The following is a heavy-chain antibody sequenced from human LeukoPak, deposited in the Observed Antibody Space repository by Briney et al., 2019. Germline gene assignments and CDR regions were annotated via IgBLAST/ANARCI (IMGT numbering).Heavy chain of an antibody. CDR1: GGTFSSYA. Sequence: SCKASGGTFSSYAMHWVRQAPGKGLEWVAVISYDGSNKYYADSVKGRFTISRDNSKNTLYLQMNSLRAEDTAVYYCAKGRYERYWGQGTLVTVSS. V-gene: IGHV3-30-3*02. J-gene: IGHJ4*02. CDR3: AKGRYERY. D-gene: IGHD3-3*01. CDR2: ISYDGSNK.